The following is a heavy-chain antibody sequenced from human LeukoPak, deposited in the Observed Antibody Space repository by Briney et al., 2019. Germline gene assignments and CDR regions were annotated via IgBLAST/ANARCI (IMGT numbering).Heavy chain of an antibody. CDR3: ARGKITYGDPYYFDY. Sequence: ASVKLSCKASGSTFTSYDINWVRQATGQGLEWMGWMNPKSGNTGYAQKFQGRVTMTRNTSISTAYMELSSLRSEDTAVYYCARGKITYGDPYYFDYWGQGTLVTVSS. J-gene: IGHJ4*02. D-gene: IGHD4-17*01. V-gene: IGHV1-8*01. CDR2: MNPKSGNT. CDR1: GSTFTSYD.